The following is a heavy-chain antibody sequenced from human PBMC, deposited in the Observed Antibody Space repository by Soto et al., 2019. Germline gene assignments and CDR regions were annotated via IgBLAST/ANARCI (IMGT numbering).Heavy chain of an antibody. V-gene: IGHV3-64D*08. Sequence: GGALSLSCSASGFTFSSYAMHWVRQAPGKGLEYVSAISSNGGSTYYADSVKGRFTISRDNSKNTLYLQMSSLRAEDTAVYYCVKTGIAAAGTGRLDYYGMDVWGQGTTVTVSS. D-gene: IGHD6-13*01. CDR2: ISSNGGST. CDR1: GFTFSSYA. J-gene: IGHJ6*02. CDR3: VKTGIAAAGTGRLDYYGMDV.